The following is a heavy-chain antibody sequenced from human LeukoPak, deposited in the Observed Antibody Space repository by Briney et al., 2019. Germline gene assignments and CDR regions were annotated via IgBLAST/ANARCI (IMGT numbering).Heavy chain of an antibody. D-gene: IGHD3-10*01. CDR1: GFTFGIYG. CDR2: IWINGRDE. J-gene: IGHJ6*02. CDR3: ARGKGSGRFGYFYYGVDV. V-gene: IGHV3-33*01. Sequence: PGRSLRLSCAASGFTFGIYGMHWVRQVPGKGLEWVASIWINGRDETYVDSVKGRFSISRDNSTLFLQMNSLRPEDTAIYFCARGKGSGRFGYFYYGVDVWGQGTTVTVSS.